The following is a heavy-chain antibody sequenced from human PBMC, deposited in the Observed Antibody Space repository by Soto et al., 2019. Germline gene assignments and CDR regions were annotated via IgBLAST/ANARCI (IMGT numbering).Heavy chain of an antibody. CDR2: ISYDGSNK. CDR3: AKDLAAAGIAVAGTY. V-gene: IGHV3-30*18. J-gene: IGHJ4*02. CDR1: GFTFSSYG. Sequence: QVQLVESGGGVVQPGRSLRLSCAASGFTFSSYGMHWVRQAPGKGLEWVAVISYDGSNKYYADSVKGRFTISRDNSKNTLYLQMNSLRAEDTDVYYCAKDLAAAGIAVAGTYWGQGTLVTVSS. D-gene: IGHD6-19*01.